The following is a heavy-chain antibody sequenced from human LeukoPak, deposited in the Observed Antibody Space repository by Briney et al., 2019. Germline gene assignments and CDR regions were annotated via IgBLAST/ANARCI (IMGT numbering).Heavy chain of an antibody. CDR3: VRRSGSQD. CDR2: ISGSSSTI. Sequence: GGSLRLSCAASGFTFSSYSMNWVRRAPGKGLEWVSYISGSSSTIYYADFVQGRFTISRDNAKNSLYLEMNSLRAEDTAVYYCVRRSGSQDWGQGTLVTVSS. J-gene: IGHJ4*02. V-gene: IGHV3-48*04. CDR1: GFTFSSYS. D-gene: IGHD1-26*01.